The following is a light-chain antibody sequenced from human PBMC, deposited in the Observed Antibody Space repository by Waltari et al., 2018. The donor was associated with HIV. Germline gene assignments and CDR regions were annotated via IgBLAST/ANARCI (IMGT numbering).Light chain of an antibody. CDR1: QSVNNN. J-gene: IGKJ4*01. Sequence: EIVMTQSPATLSVSPGERATLSCRASQSVNNNLAWYQQKPGQAPRLLMSGASTRATGVPARFSGSGSGTDFTLTISSLQSEDFGIYYCQQYENWPPFTFGGGTRVEIK. CDR2: GAS. V-gene: IGKV3-15*01. CDR3: QQYENWPPFT.